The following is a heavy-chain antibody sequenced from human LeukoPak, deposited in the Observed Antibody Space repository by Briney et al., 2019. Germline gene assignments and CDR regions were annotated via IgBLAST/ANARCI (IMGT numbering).Heavy chain of an antibody. V-gene: IGHV1-69*13. Sequence: SVKVSCKASGGTFSRNAITWVRQAPGQGLEWMGGIIPIYGVPNYAQRFQGRVTINADESTSTVYMQLSSLRSEDTAVYYCARGPYGSGSYFDVLYSDYWGQGTLVTVSS. CDR2: IIPIYGVP. J-gene: IGHJ4*02. D-gene: IGHD3-10*01. CDR1: GGTFSRNA. CDR3: ARGPYGSGSYFDVLYSDY.